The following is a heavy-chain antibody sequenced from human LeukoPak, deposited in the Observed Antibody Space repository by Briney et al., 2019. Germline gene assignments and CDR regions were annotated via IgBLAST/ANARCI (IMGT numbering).Heavy chain of an antibody. V-gene: IGHV3-33*01. CDR1: GFTFSDDG. D-gene: IGHD5-12*01. Sequence: GGSLRLSCIASGFTFSDDGMHWVRQAPGKGLEWVALIWRDGSQTFYGDSVKGRFIISRDNSRNTLDLQMNSLRAGDTAMYYCARGRYSGTTYYFDYWGQGTLVTVSS. CDR2: IWRDGSQT. CDR3: ARGRYSGTTYYFDY. J-gene: IGHJ4*02.